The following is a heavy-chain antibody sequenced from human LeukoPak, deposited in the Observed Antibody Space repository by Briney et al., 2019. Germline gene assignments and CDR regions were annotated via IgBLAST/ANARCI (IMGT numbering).Heavy chain of an antibody. CDR2: ISASGGST. J-gene: IGHJ4*02. V-gene: IGHV1-46*01. D-gene: IGHD3-3*01. CDR1: GYTFTSYY. Sequence: GSVKVSCKASGYTFTSYYMHWVRQAPGQGLEWMGIISASGGSTSYAQKFQGRVTMTRDTSTSTVYMELSSLRSEDTAVYYCARDKYYDFWSGYYTGEYNFDYWGQGTLVTVSS. CDR3: ARDKYYDFWSGYYTGEYNFDY.